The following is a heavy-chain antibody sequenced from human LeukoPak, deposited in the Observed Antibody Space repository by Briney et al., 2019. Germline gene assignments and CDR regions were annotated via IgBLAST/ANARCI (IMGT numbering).Heavy chain of an antibody. CDR2: FDPEDGET. D-gene: IGHD1-26*01. V-gene: IGHV1-24*01. CDR3: ATGGYSGSYYPHYFDY. J-gene: IGHJ4*02. Sequence: ASVKVSCKVSGYTLTELSMHWARQAPGKGLEWMGGFDPEDGETIYAQKFQGRVTMTEDTSTDTAYMELSSLRSEDTAAYYCATGGYSGSYYPHYFDYWGQGTLVTVSS. CDR1: GYTLTELS.